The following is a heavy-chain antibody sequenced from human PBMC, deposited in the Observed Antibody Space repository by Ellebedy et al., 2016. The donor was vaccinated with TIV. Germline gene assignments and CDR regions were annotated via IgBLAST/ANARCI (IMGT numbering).Heavy chain of an antibody. CDR1: GGSFSGYY. Sequence: SETLSLXXAVYGGSFSGYYWSWIRQPPGKGLEWIGRIYTSGSTNYNPSLKSRVTMSVDASKNQFSLKLSSVTAADTAVYYCAAEYYDGTPHIWGQGTMVTVSS. J-gene: IGHJ3*02. CDR3: AAEYYDGTPHI. V-gene: IGHV4-59*10. CDR2: IYTSGST. D-gene: IGHD2/OR15-2a*01.